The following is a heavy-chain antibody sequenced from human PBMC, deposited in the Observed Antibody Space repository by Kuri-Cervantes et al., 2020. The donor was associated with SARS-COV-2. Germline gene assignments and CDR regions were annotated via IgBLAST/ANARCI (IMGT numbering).Heavy chain of an antibody. D-gene: IGHD4-17*01. J-gene: IGHJ5*02. Sequence: SETLSLTCTVSGGSISSYYWSWIRQPPGKGLEWIGYIYYSGGTNYNPSLKSRVTISVDTSKNQFSLKLSSVTAADTAVYYCARELGLTTVNWFDPWGQGTLVTVSS. V-gene: IGHV4-59*01. CDR2: IYYSGGT. CDR3: ARELGLTTVNWFDP. CDR1: GGSISSYY.